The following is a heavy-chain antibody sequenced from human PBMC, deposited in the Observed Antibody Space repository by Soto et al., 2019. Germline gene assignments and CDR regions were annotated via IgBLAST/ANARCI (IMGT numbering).Heavy chain of an antibody. V-gene: IGHV1-69*01. CDR1: GGTFSSYA. Sequence: QVQLVQSGAEVKKPGSSVKVSCKASGGTFSSYAISWVRQAPGQGLEWMGGIIPIVGTGNYAQNFQGRVTIPADESASTAYRELSSLKSEDTAMYYCARDLRAAGRPGMDVWGQGTPVTVSS. CDR3: ARDLRAAGRPGMDV. D-gene: IGHD6-13*01. CDR2: IIPIVGTG. J-gene: IGHJ6*02.